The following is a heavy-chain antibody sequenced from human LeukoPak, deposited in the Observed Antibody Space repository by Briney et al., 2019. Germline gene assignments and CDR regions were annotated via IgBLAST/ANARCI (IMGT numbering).Heavy chain of an antibody. D-gene: IGHD5-18*01. CDR2: INPSGGST. CDR1: GYTFTSYY. J-gene: IGHJ4*02. Sequence: ASVKVSCKASGYTFTSYYMHWVRQAPGQGLEWMGIINPSGGSTSYAQRFQGRVTMTRDTSSSTVYMELSSLRSEDTAVYYCAREHSYGYSFDYWGQGTLVTVSS. V-gene: IGHV1-46*01. CDR3: AREHSYGYSFDY.